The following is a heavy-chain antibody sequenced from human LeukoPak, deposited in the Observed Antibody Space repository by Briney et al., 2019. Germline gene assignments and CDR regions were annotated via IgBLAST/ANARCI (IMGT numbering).Heavy chain of an antibody. CDR3: AGLPGY. Sequence: SETLSLTCAVSGYSISSSNWWGWIRQPPGKGLEWIGSIYYSGSTHYNPSLKSRVTISVDTSKNQFSLKLSSVTAADTAVYYCAGLPGYWGQGTLVTVSS. J-gene: IGHJ4*02. CDR2: IYYSGST. V-gene: IGHV4-38-2*01. CDR1: GYSISSSNW.